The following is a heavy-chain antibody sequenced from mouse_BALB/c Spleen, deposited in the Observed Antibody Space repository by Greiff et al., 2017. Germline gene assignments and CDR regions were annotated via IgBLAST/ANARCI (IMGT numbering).Heavy chain of an antibody. CDR1: GYSITSDYA. Sequence: ESGPGLVKPSQSLSLTCTVTGYSITSDYAWNWIRQFPGNKLEWMGYISYSGSTSYNPSLKSRISITRDTSKNQFFLQLNSVTTEDTATYYCARGGYDEAMDYWGQGTSVTVSS. CDR2: ISYSGST. D-gene: IGHD2-14*01. CDR3: ARGGYDEAMDY. J-gene: IGHJ4*01. V-gene: IGHV3-2*02.